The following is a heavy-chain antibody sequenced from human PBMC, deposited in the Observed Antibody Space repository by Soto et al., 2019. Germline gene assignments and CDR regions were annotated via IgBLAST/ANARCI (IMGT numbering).Heavy chain of an antibody. CDR3: ARGAYCGGDCPLSSYYYYDGMDV. Sequence: QVQLVQSGAEVKKPGSSVKVSCKASGGTFSSYAISWVRQAPGQGLEWMGGIIPIFGTANYAQKVQGRVTITADESTSTAYMELSSLRSEDTAVCYCARGAYCGGDCPLSSYYYYDGMDVWGQGTTVTVSS. J-gene: IGHJ6*02. CDR2: IIPIFGTA. CDR1: GGTFSSYA. D-gene: IGHD2-21*02. V-gene: IGHV1-69*01.